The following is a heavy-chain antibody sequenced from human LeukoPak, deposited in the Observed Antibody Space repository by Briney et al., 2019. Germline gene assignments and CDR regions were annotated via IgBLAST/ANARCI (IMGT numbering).Heavy chain of an antibody. J-gene: IGHJ4*02. V-gene: IGHV3-30-3*01. D-gene: IGHD3-22*01. CDR1: GFTFSSYA. Sequence: GRSPRLSCAASGFTFSSYAMHWVRQAPGKGLEWVAVISYDGSNKYYADSVKGRFTISRDNSKNTLYLQMNSLRAEDTAVYYCARESNLYDSSGYYIPPYYFDYWGQGTLVTVSS. CDR3: ARESNLYDSSGYYIPPYYFDY. CDR2: ISYDGSNK.